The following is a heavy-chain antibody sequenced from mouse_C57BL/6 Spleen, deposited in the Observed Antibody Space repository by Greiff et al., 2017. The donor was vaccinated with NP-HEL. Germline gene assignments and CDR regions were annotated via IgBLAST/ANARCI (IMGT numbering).Heavy chain of an antibody. CDR2: FHPYNDDT. Sequence: VQLQQSGAELVKPGASVKMSCKASGYTFTTYPIEWMKQNHGKSLEWIGNFHPYNDDTKYNEKFKGKATLTVEKSSSTVYLELSRLKSDDSAVYYCARGYYGSREDYYAMDYWGQGTSVTVSS. CDR1: GYTFTTYP. J-gene: IGHJ4*01. D-gene: IGHD1-1*01. CDR3: ARGYYGSREDYYAMDY. V-gene: IGHV1-47*01.